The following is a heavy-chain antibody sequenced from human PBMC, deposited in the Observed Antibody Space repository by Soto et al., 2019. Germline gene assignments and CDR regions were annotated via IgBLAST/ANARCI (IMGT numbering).Heavy chain of an antibody. V-gene: IGHV3-48*04. CDR2: ISSSSSTI. CDR1: GFTFSSYS. D-gene: IGHD2-15*01. CDR3: ARDTSWWYPSLFDP. Sequence: QSGGSLRLSCAASGFTFSSYSMNWVRQAPGKGLEWVSSISSSSSTIYYADSVKGRFTISRDNAKNSLYLQMNSLRAEDTAVYYCARDTSWWYPSLFDPCGQGHLVTVSS. J-gene: IGHJ5*02.